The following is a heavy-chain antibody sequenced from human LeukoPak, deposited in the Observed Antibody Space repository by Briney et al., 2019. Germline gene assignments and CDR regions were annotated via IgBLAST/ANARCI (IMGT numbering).Heavy chain of an antibody. CDR2: INPNSGGT. V-gene: IGHV1-2*02. J-gene: IGHJ4*02. CDR1: GDTFTGYY. CDR3: ARDPDGVAGKFDC. D-gene: IGHD6-19*01. Sequence: ASVKVSCKASGDTFTGYYMHWVRQAPGQGLEWMGWINPNSGGTNYAQKFQGRVTMTRDTSISTAYMELSRLRSDDTAVYYCARDPDGVAGKFDCWGQGTLVTVSS.